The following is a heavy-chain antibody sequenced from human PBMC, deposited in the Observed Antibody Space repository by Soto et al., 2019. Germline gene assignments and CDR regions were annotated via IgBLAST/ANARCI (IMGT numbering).Heavy chain of an antibody. D-gene: IGHD2-2*02. CDR3: ASQSRSVVVPAAIPYYYYGMDV. V-gene: IGHV1-18*01. Sequence: ASVKVSCKASGYTFTSYGISWVRQAPGQGLEWMGWISAYNGNTNYAQKLQGRVTMTTDTSTSTAYMDLRSLRSDDTAVYYCASQSRSVVVPAAIPYYYYGMDVWGQGTTVTVSS. CDR2: ISAYNGNT. J-gene: IGHJ6*02. CDR1: GYTFTSYG.